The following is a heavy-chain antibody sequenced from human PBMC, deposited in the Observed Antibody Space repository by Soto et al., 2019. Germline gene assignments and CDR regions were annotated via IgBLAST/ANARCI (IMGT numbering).Heavy chain of an antibody. CDR3: ARVQLLGSGYFDS. Sequence: SETLAITCTVSGDSIISPNHAWTWIRQPPGTGLEYSGYSYHSGPSCNNPCRYHGGTTYYAASLRSRVTISIDMSKNPLSLQLTYVTAADTAVYFCARVQLLGSGYFDSWGQGTPVTVSS. V-gene: IGHV4-30-2*01. CDR2: SYHSGPSCNNPCRYHGGTT. D-gene: IGHD2-15*01. J-gene: IGHJ4*02. CDR1: GDSIISPNHA.